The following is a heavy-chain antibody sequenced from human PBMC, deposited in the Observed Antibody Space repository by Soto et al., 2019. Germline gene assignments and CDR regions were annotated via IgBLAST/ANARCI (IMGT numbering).Heavy chain of an antibody. CDR1: GGTFSSYA. D-gene: IGHD6-6*01. J-gene: IGHJ6*02. CDR2: IIPMFGTA. V-gene: IGHV1-69*12. Sequence: QVQLVQSGAEVKKPGSSVKVSCKASGGTFSSYAISWVRQAPGQGLEWMGGIIPMFGTADYAQRFQGRVTITADESTPPASMVLSSLRSQDTAVHYCATHSSSTNYYYFAIDVWAQGTTVTVSS. CDR3: ATHSSSTNYYYFAIDV.